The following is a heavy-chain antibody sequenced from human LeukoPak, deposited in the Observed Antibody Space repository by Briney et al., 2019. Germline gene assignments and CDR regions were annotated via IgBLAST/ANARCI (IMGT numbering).Heavy chain of an antibody. CDR3: ARHGDSSGWYNDFDY. CDR2: IYPADSTA. J-gene: IGHJ4*02. Sequence: GESLKISCKASGYSFTTYWIGWVRQVPGKGLEWVGIIYPADSTAKYSPSFQGQVTISVDKSISTAYLQWSRLEASDTAMYYCARHGDSSGWYNDFDYWGQGTLVTVSS. CDR1: GYSFTTYW. D-gene: IGHD6-19*01. V-gene: IGHV5-51*01.